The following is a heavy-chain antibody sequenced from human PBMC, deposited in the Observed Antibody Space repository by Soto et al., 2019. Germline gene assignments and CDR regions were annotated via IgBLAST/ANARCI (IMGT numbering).Heavy chain of an antibody. CDR1: GGSISSYY. Sequence: QVQLQESGPGLVKPSETLSLTCTVSGGSISSYYWSWIRQPPGKGLEWIGYIYYSGSTNYNPYLKSRVTISVDTSKNQFSLKLSSVTAADTAVYYCARVYGGYLDYWGQGTLVTVSS. V-gene: IGHV4-59*01. CDR2: IYYSGST. D-gene: IGHD2-15*01. CDR3: ARVYGGYLDY. J-gene: IGHJ4*02.